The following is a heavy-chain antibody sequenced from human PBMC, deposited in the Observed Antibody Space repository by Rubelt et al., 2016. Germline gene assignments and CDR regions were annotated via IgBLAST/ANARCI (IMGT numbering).Heavy chain of an antibody. V-gene: IGHV4-59*01. CDR3: ASALSGYRYYFDF. CDR2: IYYTGST. Sequence: QVQLQESGPGLVKPSETLSLTCTVSGGSISSYYWSWIRQPPGKGLEWIGYIYYTGSTNYNPSLKSRVTLSLDTSKNQLSPKLSAVTAADTAVYYCASALSGYRYYFDFWGQGTLVTVSS. J-gene: IGHJ4*02. D-gene: IGHD3-16*02. CDR1: GGSISSYY.